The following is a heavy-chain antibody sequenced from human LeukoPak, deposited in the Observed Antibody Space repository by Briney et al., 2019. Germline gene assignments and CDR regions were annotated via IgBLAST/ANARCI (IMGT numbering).Heavy chain of an antibody. D-gene: IGHD3-3*01. V-gene: IGHV4-61*01. CDR1: GGSVSNSLYY. CDR2: IYYNGDT. CDR3: AREAPFGVVQSRYGMDV. Sequence: PSETLSLTCTVSGGSVSNSLYYWSWIRQPPGKGLEWIGYIYYNGDTNYNPSLKSRVIISIDTSSNQFSLRLNSMTAADTAVYYCAREAPFGVVQSRYGMDVWGQGTTVTVSS. J-gene: IGHJ6*02.